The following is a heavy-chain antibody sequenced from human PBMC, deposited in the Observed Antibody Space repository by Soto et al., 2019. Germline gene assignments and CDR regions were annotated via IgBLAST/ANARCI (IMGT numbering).Heavy chain of an antibody. Sequence: GESLKISCKGSGYSFTSYWIGWVRQMPGKGLEWMGIIYPGDSDTRYSPSFQGQVTISADKSISTAYLQWSSLKASDTAMYHCARLDFSSWYPHDAFDIWGPGTMVTVS. CDR3: ARLDFSSWYPHDAFDI. CDR2: IYPGDSDT. J-gene: IGHJ3*02. CDR1: GYSFTSYW. D-gene: IGHD6-13*01. V-gene: IGHV5-51*01.